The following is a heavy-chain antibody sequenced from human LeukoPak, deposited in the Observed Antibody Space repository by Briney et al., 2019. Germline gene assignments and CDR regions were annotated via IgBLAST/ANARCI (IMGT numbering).Heavy chain of an antibody. CDR3: ARRMITFGGNDY. V-gene: IGHV4-39*01. D-gene: IGHD3-16*01. Sequence: SETLSLTCSVSGGSISSSSYYWGWIRQPPGKGLEWIGSIYYSGSTYYNPSLKGRVTISVDTSKNQFSLKLSSVTAADTAVYYCARRMITFGGNDYWGRGTLVTVSS. CDR2: IYYSGST. CDR1: GGSISSSSYY. J-gene: IGHJ4*02.